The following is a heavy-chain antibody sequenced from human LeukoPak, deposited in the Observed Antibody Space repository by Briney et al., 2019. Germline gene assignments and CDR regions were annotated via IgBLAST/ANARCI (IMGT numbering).Heavy chain of an antibody. D-gene: IGHD3-3*01. J-gene: IGHJ4*02. Sequence: ASVKVSCKASGYTFTSYGISWVRQAPGQGLEWMGWISAYNGNTNYAQKLQGRVTMTTDTSMSTAYMELRSLRSDDTAVYYCARDPSITIFGVVTPYFDYWGQGTLVTVSS. CDR2: ISAYNGNT. CDR3: ARDPSITIFGVVTPYFDY. CDR1: GYTFTSYG. V-gene: IGHV1-18*01.